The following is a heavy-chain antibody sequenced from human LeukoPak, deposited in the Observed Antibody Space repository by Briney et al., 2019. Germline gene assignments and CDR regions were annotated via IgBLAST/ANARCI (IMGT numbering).Heavy chain of an antibody. CDR2: ISYDGITK. J-gene: IGHJ4*02. CDR1: GFSFSDYG. CDR3: VFCSGGNCYYAVRGWAY. V-gene: IGHV3-30*03. D-gene: IGHD2-15*01. Sequence: GGSLRLSCVASGFSFSDYGMHWVRQAPGKGLEWMAVISYDGITKKYADSVQGRFTISRDNSKNTVQLEMNSLRVEDTAVYYCVFCSGGNCYYAVRGWAYWGQGTLVTVSS.